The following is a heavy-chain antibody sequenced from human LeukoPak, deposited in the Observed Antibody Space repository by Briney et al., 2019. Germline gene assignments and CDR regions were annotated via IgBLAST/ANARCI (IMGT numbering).Heavy chain of an antibody. V-gene: IGHV5-51*01. J-gene: IGHJ4*02. D-gene: IGHD4-23*01. Sequence: PGESLKISCKGSGYTFTNYWIGWVRQMPGKGLEWMGIIYPGDSDTTYSPSFQGQVTISADKSISTAYLQWSSLKASDTAMYYCARRLKADTNSRNGLDYWGQGTLVTVSS. CDR3: ARRLKADTNSRNGLDY. CDR2: IYPGDSDT. CDR1: GYTFTNYW.